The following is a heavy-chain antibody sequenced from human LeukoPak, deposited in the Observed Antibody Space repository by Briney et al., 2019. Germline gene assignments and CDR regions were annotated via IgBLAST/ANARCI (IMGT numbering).Heavy chain of an antibody. Sequence: SGGSLRLSCAASGFTFSSYSMNWVRQAPGKGLEWVSYISSSSSTIYYADSVKGRFTISRDNAKNSLYLQMNSLRAEDTAVYYCARCTSPYYYYMDVWGKGTTVTVSS. J-gene: IGHJ6*03. CDR3: ARCTSPYYYYMDV. CDR1: GFTFSSYS. V-gene: IGHV3-48*01. D-gene: IGHD2-2*01. CDR2: ISSSSSTI.